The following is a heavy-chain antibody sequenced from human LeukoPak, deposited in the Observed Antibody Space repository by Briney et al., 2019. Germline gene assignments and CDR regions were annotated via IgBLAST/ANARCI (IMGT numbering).Heavy chain of an antibody. J-gene: IGHJ4*02. CDR3: ARQAAQLELDY. CDR1: GGTFSSYA. Sequence: SVKVSCKASGGTFSSYAISWLRQAPGQGLEWTGGIIPMFGTANYAQKFQGRVTIIADESTSTAYMELSSLRSEDTAVYYCARQAAQLELDYWGQGTLVTVSS. V-gene: IGHV1-69*13. D-gene: IGHD1-1*01. CDR2: IIPMFGTA.